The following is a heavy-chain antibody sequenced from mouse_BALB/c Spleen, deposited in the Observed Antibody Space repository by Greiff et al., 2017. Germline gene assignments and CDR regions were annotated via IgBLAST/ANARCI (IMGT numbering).Heavy chain of an antibody. V-gene: IGHV3-6*02. CDR1: GYSITSGYY. CDR2: ISYDGSN. D-gene: IGHD1-1*01. Sequence: ESGPGLVKPSQSLSLTCSVTGYSITSGYYWNWIRQFPGNKLEWMGYISYDGSNNYNPSLKNRISITRDTSKNQFFLKLNSVTTEDTATYYCARGGVYYYYAMDYWGQGTSVTVSS. CDR3: ARGGVYYYYAMDY. J-gene: IGHJ4*01.